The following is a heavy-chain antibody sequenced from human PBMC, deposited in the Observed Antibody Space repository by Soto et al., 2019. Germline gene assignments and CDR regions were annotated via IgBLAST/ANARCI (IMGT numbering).Heavy chain of an antibody. Sequence: EVQLVESGGGLVKPGGSLRLSCAASGFTFSSYSMNWVRQAPGKGLEWVSSISSSSSYIYYADSVKGRFTISRDNAKNSLYLQMNSLRAEDTAVYYCARVDYYDSSGYYYFDYWRQGALVTVSS. CDR1: GFTFSSYS. CDR3: ARVDYYDSSGYYYFDY. J-gene: IGHJ4*02. CDR2: ISSSSSYI. D-gene: IGHD3-22*01. V-gene: IGHV3-21*01.